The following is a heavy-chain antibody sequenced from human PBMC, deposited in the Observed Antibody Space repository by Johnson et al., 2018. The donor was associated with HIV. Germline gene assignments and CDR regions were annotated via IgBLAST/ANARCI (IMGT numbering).Heavy chain of an antibody. CDR1: GFTFSDYY. Sequence: VQLVESGGGLVKPGGSLRLSCAASGFTFSDYYMSWIRQAPGMGLEWVSGINWNGGSTGYADSVKGRFNISRDNAKNSLFLQMNSLRAEDTALYYCARDRGYWDAFDIWGQGTMVTVSS. D-gene: IGHD3-22*01. J-gene: IGHJ3*02. V-gene: IGHV3-20*04. CDR3: ARDRGYWDAFDI. CDR2: INWNGGST.